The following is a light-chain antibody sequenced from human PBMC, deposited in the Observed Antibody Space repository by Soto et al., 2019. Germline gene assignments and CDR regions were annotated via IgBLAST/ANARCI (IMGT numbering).Light chain of an antibody. CDR1: SSNIGAGYV. V-gene: IGLV1-40*01. CDR2: SNS. J-gene: IGLJ2*01. CDR3: QSYDSSLSGSV. Sequence: QSVLTQPPSVSGAPGQRVTISCTGSSSNIGAGYVVHWYQQLPGTAPKLLIYSNSNRPSGVPDRFSGSKSGTSASLAITGLQAEDEADYYCQSYDSSLSGSVFGGGTKLTVL.